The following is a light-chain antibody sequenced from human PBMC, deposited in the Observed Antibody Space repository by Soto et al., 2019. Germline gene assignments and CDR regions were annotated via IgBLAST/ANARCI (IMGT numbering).Light chain of an antibody. Sequence: DIQMTQSPSTLSASVGDRVTGTCRASQSISSWLAWYQQKPGKAPKLLIYKASSLESGVPSRFSGSGSGTEFTLTISSLQPDDFATYYCQQYNSYSAFGQGTKLEIK. CDR1: QSISSW. CDR3: QQYNSYSA. CDR2: KAS. V-gene: IGKV1-5*03. J-gene: IGKJ2*01.